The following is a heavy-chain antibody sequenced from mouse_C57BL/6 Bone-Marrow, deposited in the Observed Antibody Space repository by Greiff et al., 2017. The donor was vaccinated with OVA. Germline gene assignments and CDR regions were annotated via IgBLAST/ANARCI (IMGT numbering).Heavy chain of an antibody. CDR1: GYAFTNYL. Sequence: QVQLQQSGAELVRPGTSVKVSCKASGYAFTNYLIEWVKQRPGQGLEWIGVVNPGSGGTNYNEKFKGKATLTADKSSSTAYMQLSSLTSEGSAVYFCARDYCSSFRYFDVWGTGTTVTVSS. J-gene: IGHJ1*03. V-gene: IGHV1-54*01. CDR2: VNPGSGGT. CDR3: ARDYCSSFRYFDV. D-gene: IGHD1-1*01.